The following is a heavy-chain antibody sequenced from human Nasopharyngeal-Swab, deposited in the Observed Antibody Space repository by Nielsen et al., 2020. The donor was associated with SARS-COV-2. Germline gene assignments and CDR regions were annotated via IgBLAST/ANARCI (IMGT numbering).Heavy chain of an antibody. V-gene: IGHV3-73*01. J-gene: IGHJ4*02. CDR3: TTDFYFDY. CDR1: GFIFSASA. Sequence: GESLKISCAASGFIFSASAIHWVRQASGKGLEWVGRIGDKDHNYATTYGAAVQGRFTISRDDSKNTAFLQMDSLKTEDTALYYCTTDFYFDYWGQGTLVTVSS. CDR2: IGDKDHNYAT.